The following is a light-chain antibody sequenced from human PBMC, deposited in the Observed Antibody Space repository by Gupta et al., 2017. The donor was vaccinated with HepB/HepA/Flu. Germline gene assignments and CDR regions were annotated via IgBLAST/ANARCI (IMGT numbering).Light chain of an antibody. CDR3: MQALQTRT. V-gene: IGKV2-28*01. J-gene: IGKJ3*01. CDR1: QSLLHGNGHDY. CDR2: LGS. Sequence: DIVMTQSPLSLSVTPGEPASISCRSSQSLLHGNGHDYLDWYLQKPGQSPQLLIYLGSNRASGVPERFSGSGSGTDFTLKIRRGEAEDVGVYYCMQALQTRTFGPGTKVDIK.